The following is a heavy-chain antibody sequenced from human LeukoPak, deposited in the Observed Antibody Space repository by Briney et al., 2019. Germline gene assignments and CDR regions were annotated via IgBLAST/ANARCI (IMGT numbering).Heavy chain of an antibody. J-gene: IGHJ5*02. D-gene: IGHD6-13*01. CDR1: GFTFSSYW. CDR2: IKQDGSEK. V-gene: IGHV3-7*03. Sequence: GGSLRLSCAASGFTFSSYWMSWVRQAPGKGLERVANIKQDGSEKYYVDSVKGRFTISRDNAKNSLYLQMNSLRAEDTAVYYCARVRRIAAAGEGLSWGQGTLVTVSS. CDR3: ARVRRIAAAGEGLS.